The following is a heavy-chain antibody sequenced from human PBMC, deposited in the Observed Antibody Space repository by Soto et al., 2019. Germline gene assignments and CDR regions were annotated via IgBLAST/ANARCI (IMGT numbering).Heavy chain of an antibody. CDR1: GFIFSNAG. CDR2: VKSKTDGGTT. CDR3: TTDSYMTNIIVSFDY. D-gene: IGHD1-26*01. Sequence: GGSLRLSCTASGFIFSNAGINWVLQAPGKGLEWVGRVKSKTDGGTTDFAAPVKGRFAISRDDSKNMVYLEMNSLKTEDTAIYYCTTDSYMTNIIVSFDYWGHGTLVTVSS. J-gene: IGHJ4*01. V-gene: IGHV3-15*07.